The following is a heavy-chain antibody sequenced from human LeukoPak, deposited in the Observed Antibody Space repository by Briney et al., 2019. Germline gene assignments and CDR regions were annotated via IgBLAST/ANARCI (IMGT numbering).Heavy chain of an antibody. Sequence: SETLSLTCTVSGGSISSYYWSWIRQPAGKGLEWIGRIYTSGSTNYNPSLKSRVTMSVDTSKNQFSLKLSSVTAADTAVYYCARDSGYSGSYYHNYWGQGTLVTVSS. J-gene: IGHJ4*02. CDR1: GGSISSYY. CDR3: ARDSGYSGSYYHNY. D-gene: IGHD1-26*01. V-gene: IGHV4-4*07. CDR2: IYTSGST.